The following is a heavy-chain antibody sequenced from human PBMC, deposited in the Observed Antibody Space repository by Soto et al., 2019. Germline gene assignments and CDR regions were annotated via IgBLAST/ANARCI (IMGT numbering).Heavy chain of an antibody. Sequence: GGSLRLSCAASGFTFDDYAMHWVRQAPGKGLEWVSGISWNGGSIGYADSVKGRFTISRDNAKNSLYLQMNSLRTEDTALYYCAKDISLGFCSGGSCYGPFDYWGQGTLVTVSS. J-gene: IGHJ4*02. CDR2: ISWNGGSI. CDR3: AKDISLGFCSGGSCYGPFDY. D-gene: IGHD2-15*01. V-gene: IGHV3-9*01. CDR1: GFTFDDYA.